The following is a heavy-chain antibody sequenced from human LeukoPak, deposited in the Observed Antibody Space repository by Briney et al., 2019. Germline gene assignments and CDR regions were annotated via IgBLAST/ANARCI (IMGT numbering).Heavy chain of an antibody. D-gene: IGHD3-10*01. CDR2: ISSSGSTI. CDR3: ARLGFGELLYDY. J-gene: IGHJ4*02. Sequence: PGGSLRLSCAASGFTFSSYEMNWVRQAPGKGLEWVSYISSSGSTIYYADSVKARFTISRDNAKNSLYLQMNSLRAEDTAVYYCARLGFGELLYDYWGQGTLVTVSS. V-gene: IGHV3-48*03. CDR1: GFTFSSYE.